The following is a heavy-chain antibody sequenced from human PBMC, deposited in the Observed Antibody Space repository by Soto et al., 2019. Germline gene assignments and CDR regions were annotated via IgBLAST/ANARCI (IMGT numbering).Heavy chain of an antibody. V-gene: IGHV4-34*01. CDR2: INHSGST. CDR3: AREGGGGYSYGIIYYYYYGMDV. Sequence: TLSLTCAVYGGSFSGYYWSWIRQPPGKGLEWIGEINHSGSTNYNPSLKSRVTISVDTSKNQFSLKLSSVTAADTAVYYCAREGGGGYSYGIIYYYYYGMDVWGQGTTVTVSS. J-gene: IGHJ6*02. CDR1: GGSFSGYY. D-gene: IGHD5-18*01.